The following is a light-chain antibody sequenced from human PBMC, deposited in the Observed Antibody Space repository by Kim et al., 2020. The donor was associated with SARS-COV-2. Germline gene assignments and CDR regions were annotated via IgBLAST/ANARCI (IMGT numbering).Light chain of an antibody. CDR2: DVS. Sequence: QSALTQPASVSGSPGQSITISCTGTSSDVGGHNYVSWFQQHPGKAPKLIIYDVSNRPSGISNRFSGSKTGNTASLTISGLQAEDEADYYCCSYTRSRTVVFGVGTQLTVL. J-gene: IGLJ2*01. V-gene: IGLV2-14*03. CDR1: SSDVGGHNY. CDR3: CSYTRSRTVV.